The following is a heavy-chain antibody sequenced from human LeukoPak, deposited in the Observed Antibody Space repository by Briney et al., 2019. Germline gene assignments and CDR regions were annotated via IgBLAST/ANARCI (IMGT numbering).Heavy chain of an antibody. CDR3: ARGRRSGLSGAVDH. V-gene: IGHV4-34*01. CDR2: VTHSGSI. J-gene: IGHJ5*02. D-gene: IGHD6-19*01. CDR1: GGPFSAYY. Sequence: PSETLSLTCAVSGGPFSAYYWFWIRHPPGKGLEWIGEVTHSGSINYNPSLKSRITISVDASKNQFSLRVTSVTAADTAVYYCARGRRSGLSGAVDHWGQGTLVTVSS.